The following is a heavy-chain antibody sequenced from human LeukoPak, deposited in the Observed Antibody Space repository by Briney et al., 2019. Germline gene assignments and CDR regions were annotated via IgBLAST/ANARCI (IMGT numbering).Heavy chain of an antibody. CDR3: AKDDSYYDILTGYSRVNGMDV. CDR1: GFTFSSYA. J-gene: IGHJ6*02. V-gene: IGHV3-23*01. CDR2: ISGSGGST. Sequence: GGSLRLSCAASGFTFSSYAMSWVRQAPGKGLERVSAISGSGGSTYYADSVKGRFTISRDNSKNTLYLQMNSLRAEDTAVYYCAKDDSYYDILTGYSRVNGMDVWGQGTTVTVSS. D-gene: IGHD3-9*01.